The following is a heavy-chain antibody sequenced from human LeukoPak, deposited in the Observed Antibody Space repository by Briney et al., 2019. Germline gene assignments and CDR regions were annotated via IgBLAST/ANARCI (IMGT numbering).Heavy chain of an antibody. CDR2: IYPGDSDT. V-gene: IGHV5-51*01. CDR3: ARHVGSTQSYYYGSGTRDAFDI. J-gene: IGHJ3*02. D-gene: IGHD3-10*01. Sequence: GESLKISCKGSGYSFTSYWIGWVRQMPGKGLEWMGIIYPGDSDTRYSPSFQGQVTISADKSISTAYLQWSSLKASDTAMYYCARHVGSTQSYYYGSGTRDAFDIWGQGTMVTVSS. CDR1: GYSFTSYW.